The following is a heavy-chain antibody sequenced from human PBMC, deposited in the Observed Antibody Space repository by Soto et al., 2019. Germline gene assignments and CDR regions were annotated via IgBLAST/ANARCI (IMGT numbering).Heavy chain of an antibody. Sequence: ASVKVSCKASGYTFTDYYMEWVRQAPGQGLEWMGWINLNSGDTNFAQQFQGRVTMTRDTSITTAYMDLTRLRSDETAVYYCASDRPPFNCLDIWGQGTLVTVSS. CDR2: INLNSGDT. J-gene: IGHJ5*02. CDR3: ASDRPPFNCLDI. CDR1: GYTFTDYY. V-gene: IGHV1-2*02.